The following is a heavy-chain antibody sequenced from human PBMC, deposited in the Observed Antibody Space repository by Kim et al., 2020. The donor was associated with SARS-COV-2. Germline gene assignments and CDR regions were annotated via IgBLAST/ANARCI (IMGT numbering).Heavy chain of an antibody. J-gene: IGHJ1*01. V-gene: IGHV3-74*01. Sequence: YADSAKGAITICRDNAKNTMYLQMNSQRGDDTAVYYCARGRGTSGLTFQHWGQGTMVTVSS. D-gene: IGHD2-15*01. CDR3: ARGRGTSGLTFQH.